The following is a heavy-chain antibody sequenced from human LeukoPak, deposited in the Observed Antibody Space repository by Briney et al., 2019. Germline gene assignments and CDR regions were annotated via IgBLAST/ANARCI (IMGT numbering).Heavy chain of an antibody. CDR3: ARGGKATVVTM. D-gene: IGHD4-23*01. Sequence: SETLSLTCTVSGGSVNSYYWSWIRQPAGKGLEWIGRIYSSGSTNYNPSLKSRVSMSVDTSKNQFSLKLTSVTAADTAVYYCARGGKATVVTMWGQGILVTVSS. J-gene: IGHJ4*02. V-gene: IGHV4-4*07. CDR2: IYSSGST. CDR1: GGSVNSYY.